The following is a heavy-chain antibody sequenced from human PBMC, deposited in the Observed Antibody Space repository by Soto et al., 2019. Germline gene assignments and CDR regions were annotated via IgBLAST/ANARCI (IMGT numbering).Heavy chain of an antibody. CDR1: GHTSTHNG. Sequence: ASVKVSCKASGHTSTHNGISWVRRAPGQGLEWMGWININRGDVNHAPKFQGRVTLTTDTSTTTAYMELRSLRLDDTAVYYCARDLDASGSYYTDYWGQGTLVTVSS. V-gene: IGHV1-18*01. CDR2: ININRGDV. D-gene: IGHD3-10*01. CDR3: ARDLDASGSYYTDY. J-gene: IGHJ4*02.